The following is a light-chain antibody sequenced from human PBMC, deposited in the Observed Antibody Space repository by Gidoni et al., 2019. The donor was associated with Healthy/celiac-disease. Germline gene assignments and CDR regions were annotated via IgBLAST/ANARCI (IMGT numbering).Light chain of an antibody. V-gene: IGKV2-28*01. CDR2: LGS. CDR3: MQALQTPI. Sequence: DIVMTQSPLSLPVTPGEPASISCRSSQSLLHSNGYNYLDWYLQKPGQSPQLLIYLGSNRASGVPDRFSGSGSGTDFTLKISRVEDEDVGVYYCMQALQTPIFGQXTRLEIK. CDR1: QSLLHSNGYNY. J-gene: IGKJ5*01.